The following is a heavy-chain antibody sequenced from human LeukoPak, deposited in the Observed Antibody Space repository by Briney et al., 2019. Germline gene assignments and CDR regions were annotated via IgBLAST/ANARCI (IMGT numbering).Heavy chain of an antibody. D-gene: IGHD6-13*01. Sequence: GASVKVSCKASGYTFTGYYIHWVRQAPGQGLEWMGWINPNSGGTNYAQKFQGRVTMTRDTSISTAYMELSSLRSEDTAVYYCALSSSWYGGAFDIWGQGTMVTVSS. J-gene: IGHJ3*02. CDR1: GYTFTGYY. V-gene: IGHV1-2*02. CDR3: ALSSSWYGGAFDI. CDR2: INPNSGGT.